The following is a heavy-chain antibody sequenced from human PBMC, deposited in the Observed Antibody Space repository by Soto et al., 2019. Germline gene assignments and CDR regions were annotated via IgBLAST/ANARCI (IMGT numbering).Heavy chain of an antibody. V-gene: IGHV4-31*03. Sequence: SETLSLTCTVSGGSISSGGYYWSWIRQHPGKGLEWIGYIYYSGSTYYNPSLKSRVTISVDTSKNQFSLKLSSVTAADTAVYYCARVWYYDFWSIGWFDPWGQGTLVTVSS. J-gene: IGHJ5*02. CDR1: GGSISSGGYY. CDR2: IYYSGST. D-gene: IGHD3-3*01. CDR3: ARVWYYDFWSIGWFDP.